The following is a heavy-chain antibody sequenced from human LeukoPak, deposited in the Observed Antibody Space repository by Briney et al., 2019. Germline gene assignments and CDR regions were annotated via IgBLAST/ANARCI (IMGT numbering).Heavy chain of an antibody. CDR2: IYYSGST. V-gene: IGHV4-59*12. J-gene: IGHJ5*02. D-gene: IGHD5-18*01. CDR3: ARGRLWIQLWPRFDP. CDR1: GGSISSYY. Sequence: SETLSLTCTVSGGSISSYYWSWIRQPPGKGLEWIGYIYYSGSTNYNPSLKSRVTISVDTSKNQFSLKLSSVTAAGTAVYYCARGRLWIQLWPRFDPWGQGTLVTVSS.